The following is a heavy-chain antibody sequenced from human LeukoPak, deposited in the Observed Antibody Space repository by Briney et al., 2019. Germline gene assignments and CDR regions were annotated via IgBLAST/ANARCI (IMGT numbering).Heavy chain of an antibody. CDR3: ARERLGYYDRSGLDY. CDR2: IYYSGST. CDR1: GGSISSYY. Sequence: PSETLSLTCTVSGGSISSYYWNWIRQPPGKGLEWIGYIYYSGSTNYNPSRKSRVTTSVDTSKNQFSLKLSSVTAADTAVYYCARERLGYYDRSGLDYWGQGTLVTVSS. D-gene: IGHD3-22*01. J-gene: IGHJ4*02. V-gene: IGHV4-59*01.